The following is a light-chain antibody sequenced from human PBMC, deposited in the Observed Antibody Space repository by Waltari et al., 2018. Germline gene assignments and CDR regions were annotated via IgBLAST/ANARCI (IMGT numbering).Light chain of an antibody. V-gene: IGLV2-14*03. CDR1: SSDVGGHTF. J-gene: IGLJ1*01. CDR2: DVS. CDR3: SSYTATRHYV. Sequence: QSALTQPASVSGSPGQSITISCTGTSSDVGGHTFVSWYQQYPGKAPKLVIYDVSARPSGASDRFSGSKSGNTASLVISGLQPEDEADYYCSSYTATRHYVFGTGTKVTVL.